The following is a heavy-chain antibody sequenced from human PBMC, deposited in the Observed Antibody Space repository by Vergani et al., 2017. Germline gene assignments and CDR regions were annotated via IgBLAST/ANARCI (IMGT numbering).Heavy chain of an antibody. V-gene: IGHV1-69*13. CDR3: ARDGSRSWCVTGLDFDY. CDR2: IIPIFGTA. D-gene: IGHD6-13*01. CDR1: GGTFSSYA. Sequence: QVQLVQSGAEVKKPGSSVKVSCKASGGTFSSYAISWVRQAPGQGLEWMGRIIPIFGTANYAQKFQGSVTITADESTSTAYMELSSLRSEDTAVYFCARDGSRSWCVTGLDFDYWGQGTLVTVSS. J-gene: IGHJ4*02.